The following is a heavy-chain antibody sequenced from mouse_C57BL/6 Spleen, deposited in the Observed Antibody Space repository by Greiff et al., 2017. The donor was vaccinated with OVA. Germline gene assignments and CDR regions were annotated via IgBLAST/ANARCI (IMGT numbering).Heavy chain of an antibody. CDR3: ALYYYYGSSPWFAY. D-gene: IGHD1-1*01. CDR1: GYTFTDYN. J-gene: IGHJ3*01. V-gene: IGHV1-22*01. Sequence: VQLQQSGPELVKPGASVKMSCKASGYTFTDYNMHWVKQSHGKSLEWIGYINPNNGGTSYNQKFKGKATLTVNKSSSTAYMELRSLTSEDSAVYYCALYYYYGSSPWFAYWGQGTLVTVSA. CDR2: INPNNGGT.